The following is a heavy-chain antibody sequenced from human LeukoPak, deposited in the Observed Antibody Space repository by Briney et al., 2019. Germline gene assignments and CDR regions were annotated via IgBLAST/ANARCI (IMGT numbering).Heavy chain of an antibody. CDR2: ISGDGART. Sequence: GGSLRLSCVASGFTFSNYWMHWVRQAPGKGLEWVSAISGDGARTYYADSVKGRFTISRDNSKNTLDLQMNSLRAEDTAIYYCAKTVVVITFRFDSWGQGSLVTVSS. V-gene: IGHV3-23*01. CDR1: GFTFSNYW. D-gene: IGHD2-21*01. CDR3: AKTVVVITFRFDS. J-gene: IGHJ4*02.